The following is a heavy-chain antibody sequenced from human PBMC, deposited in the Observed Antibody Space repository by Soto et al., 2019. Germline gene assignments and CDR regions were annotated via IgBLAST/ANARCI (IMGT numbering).Heavy chain of an antibody. CDR2: ISYDGSNK. J-gene: IGHJ1*01. Sequence: GGSLRLSCAASGFTFSSYGMHWVRQAPGKGLEWVAVISYDGSNKYYADSVKGRFTISRDNSKNTLYLQMNSLRAEDTAVYYCAKDLRAAGSEYFQHWGQGTLVTVSA. D-gene: IGHD6-13*01. CDR3: AKDLRAAGSEYFQH. V-gene: IGHV3-30*18. CDR1: GFTFSSYG.